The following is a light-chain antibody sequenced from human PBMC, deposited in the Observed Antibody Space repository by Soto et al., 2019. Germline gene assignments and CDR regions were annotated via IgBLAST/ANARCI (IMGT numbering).Light chain of an antibody. CDR1: SNNVGAYKF. V-gene: IGLV2-14*01. CDR2: EVS. J-gene: IGLJ1*01. Sequence: QSALTQPASVSGSPGQSVTISCTGTSNNVGAYKFVSWYQQYPGKAPKLIIYEVSHRPSGVSDRFSGSKSGNTASLTISGLQAEDVVDYYCSSYTNIATRVFGTWTKGTV. CDR3: SSYTNIATRV.